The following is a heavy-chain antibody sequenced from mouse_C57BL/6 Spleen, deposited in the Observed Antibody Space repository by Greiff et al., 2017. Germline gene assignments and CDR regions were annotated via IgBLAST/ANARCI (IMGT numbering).Heavy chain of an antibody. Sequence: EVKVVESGAELVKPGASVKLSCTASGFNIKDYYMHWVKQRTEQGLEWIGRIDPEDGETKYAPKFQGKATITADTSSNTAYLQLSSLTSEDTAVYYGARVLLRFYYAMDYWGQGTSVTVSS. CDR2: IDPEDGET. CDR1: GFNIKDYY. J-gene: IGHJ4*01. D-gene: IGHD1-1*01. CDR3: ARVLLRFYYAMDY. V-gene: IGHV14-2*01.